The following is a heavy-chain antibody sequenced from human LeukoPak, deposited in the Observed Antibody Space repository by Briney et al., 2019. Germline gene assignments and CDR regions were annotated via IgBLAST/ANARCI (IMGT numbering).Heavy chain of an antibody. CDR2: ISYDGSNK. CDR3: ASDSPGYSSGSYFTY. CDR1: GFTFSSYA. J-gene: IGHJ4*02. D-gene: IGHD2-15*01. V-gene: IGHV3-30*04. Sequence: GRSLRLSCAASGFTFSSYAMHWVRQAPGKGLEWVAVISYDGSNKYYADSVKGRFTISRDNAKNSLYLQMNSLRDEDTAVYYCASDSPGYSSGSYFTYWGQGTLVTVSS.